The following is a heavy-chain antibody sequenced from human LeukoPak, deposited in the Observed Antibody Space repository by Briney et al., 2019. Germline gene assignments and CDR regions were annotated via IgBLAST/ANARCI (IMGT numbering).Heavy chain of an antibody. CDR3: ARVRYCGSTSCP. V-gene: IGHV4-34*01. CDR2: INHSGST. D-gene: IGHD2-2*01. J-gene: IGHJ5*02. Sequence: SETLSLTCAVYGGSFSGYYWSWIRQPPGKGPEWIGEINHSGSTNYNPSLKSRVTISVDTSKNQFSLKLSSVTAADTAVYYCARVRYCGSTSCPWGQGTLVTVSS. CDR1: GGSFSGYY.